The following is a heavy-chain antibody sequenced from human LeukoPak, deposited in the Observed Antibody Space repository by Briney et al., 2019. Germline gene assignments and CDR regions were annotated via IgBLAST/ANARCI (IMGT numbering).Heavy chain of an antibody. CDR1: GFTFSSYS. Sequence: GGSLRLSCAASGFTFSSYSMNWVRQAPGKGLEWVSYISSSSTIYYADSVKGRFTISRDNAKNSLFLQMNSLRDEDTAVYYCARVLTGSDYWGQGTLVTVSS. CDR3: ARVLTGSDY. V-gene: IGHV3-48*02. D-gene: IGHD1-14*01. CDR2: ISSSSTI. J-gene: IGHJ4*02.